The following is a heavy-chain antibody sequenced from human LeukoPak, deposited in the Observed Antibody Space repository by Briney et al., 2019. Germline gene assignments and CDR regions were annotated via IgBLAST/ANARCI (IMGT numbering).Heavy chain of an antibody. D-gene: IGHD6-19*01. Sequence: SETLSLTCAVYGGSFNGYYWSWIRQPPGKGLEWIGEINHSGRTNYNPSLKSRVTISVDTSKNQFSLKLSSVTAADTAVYYCARRRGSGCDYWGQGTLVTVSS. CDR3: ARRRGSGCDY. V-gene: IGHV4-34*01. J-gene: IGHJ4*02. CDR1: GGSFNGYY. CDR2: INHSGRT.